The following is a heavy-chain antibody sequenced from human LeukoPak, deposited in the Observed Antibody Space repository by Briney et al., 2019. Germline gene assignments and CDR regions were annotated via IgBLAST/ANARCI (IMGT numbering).Heavy chain of an antibody. D-gene: IGHD1-1*01. CDR1: GYTFANYY. CDR3: ASNPPNTGDFYY. Sequence: ASVKVSCKASGYTFANYYMHWVRQAPGQGLEWMGMINPSGGRTTYAQKFQGRVSMTRDIFKSTAYMELSSLRSEDTAIYYCASNPPNTGDFYYWGLGTLVTVSS. CDR2: INPSGGRT. V-gene: IGHV1-46*01. J-gene: IGHJ4*02.